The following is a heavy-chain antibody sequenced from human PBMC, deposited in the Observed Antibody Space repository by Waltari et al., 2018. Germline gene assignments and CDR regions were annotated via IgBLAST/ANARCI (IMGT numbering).Heavy chain of an antibody. V-gene: IGHV1-69-2*01. CDR1: GYTFTDYY. D-gene: IGHD3-10*01. CDR3: ATERSPMVRGVISPYYYYMDV. CDR2: VDPEDGET. Sequence: EVQLVQSGAEVKKPGATVKISCKASGYTFTDYYMHWVQQAPGKGLEWMGRVDPEDGETIYAGKFQGRVTITADTSTDTAYMELSSLRSEDTAVYYCATERSPMVRGVISPYYYYMDVWGKGTTV. J-gene: IGHJ6*03.